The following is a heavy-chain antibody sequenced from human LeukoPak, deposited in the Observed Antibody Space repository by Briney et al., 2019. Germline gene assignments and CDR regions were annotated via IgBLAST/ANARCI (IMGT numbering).Heavy chain of an antibody. V-gene: IGHV3-74*01. CDR2: INSDGSWT. CDR3: IRDFRSADL. CDR1: GNYW. J-gene: IGHJ5*02. Sequence: GGSLRLSCAASGNYWMHWVRQAPGKGLVWVSHINSDGSWTSYADSVKGRFTISRDNAKNTVYLEMNSLSVEDTATYYCIRDFRSADLWGQGTLVTVTS.